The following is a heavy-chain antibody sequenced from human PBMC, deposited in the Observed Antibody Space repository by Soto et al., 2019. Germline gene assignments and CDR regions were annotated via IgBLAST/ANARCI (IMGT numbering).Heavy chain of an antibody. D-gene: IGHD3-22*01. CDR1: GFTFSDYY. CDR2: ISSSSSYI. V-gene: IGHV3-11*06. Sequence: KPGGSLRLSCAASGFTFSDYYMSWIRQAPGKGLEWVSYISSSSSYIYYADSVKGRFTISRDNAKNSLYLQMNSLRAEDTAVYYCARDYYDSSGYYAGVDWFDPWGQGTLVTVSS. CDR3: ARDYYDSSGYYAGVDWFDP. J-gene: IGHJ5*02.